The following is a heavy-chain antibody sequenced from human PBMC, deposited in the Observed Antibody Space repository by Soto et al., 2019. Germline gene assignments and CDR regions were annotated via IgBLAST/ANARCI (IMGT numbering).Heavy chain of an antibody. CDR1: GFAFSSYA. D-gene: IGHD6-25*01. Sequence: EVQLLESGGGLVQPGGSLRLSCAASGFAFSSYAMTWVRQAPGKGLEWVSALSGTGGTTYSAGSVRGRFTIARDNSKNTLYLQMNGLSPEDSAIYYCAKFIVGTGGSSGWPWFLDSWGQGTLVTVSS. J-gene: IGHJ4*02. V-gene: IGHV3-23*01. CDR3: AKFIVGTGGSSGWPWFLDS. CDR2: LSGTGGTT.